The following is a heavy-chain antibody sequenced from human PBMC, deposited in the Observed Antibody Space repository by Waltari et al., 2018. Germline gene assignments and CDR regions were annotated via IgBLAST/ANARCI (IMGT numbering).Heavy chain of an antibody. J-gene: IGHJ6*02. CDR1: GFTVSSNY. D-gene: IGHD6-19*01. CDR3: AREPVAGYYYYGMDV. Sequence: EVQLVESGGGLIQPGGSLRLSCAASGFTVSSNYMSWVRQAPGKGLEWVSVIYSGGSTYYADSVKGRLTISRDNSKNTLYLQMNSLRAEDTAVYYCAREPVAGYYYYGMDVWGQGTTVTVSS. V-gene: IGHV3-53*01. CDR2: IYSGGST.